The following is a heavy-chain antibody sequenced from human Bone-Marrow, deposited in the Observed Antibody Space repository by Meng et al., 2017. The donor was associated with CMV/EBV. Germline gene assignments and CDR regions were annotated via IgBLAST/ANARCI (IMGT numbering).Heavy chain of an antibody. Sequence: ASVKVSCKASGGTFSSYAISWVRQAPGQGLEWMGWMNPNSGNTGYAQKFQGRVTITRNTSISTAYMELSSLRSEDTAVYYCARGRYCSSTSCYRYYYYGMDVWGQGTTVTVSS. CDR3: ARGRYCSSTSCYRYYYYGMDV. CDR2: MNPNSGNT. V-gene: IGHV1-8*03. CDR1: GGTFSSYA. D-gene: IGHD2-2*02. J-gene: IGHJ6*02.